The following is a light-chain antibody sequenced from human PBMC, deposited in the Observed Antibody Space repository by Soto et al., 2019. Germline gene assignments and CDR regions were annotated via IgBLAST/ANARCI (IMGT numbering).Light chain of an antibody. J-gene: IGLJ1*01. CDR2: ENS. V-gene: IGLV1-51*02. CDR3: GTWDSSLIAL. Sequence: QSVLTQPPSVSAAPGQKVTISCSGNSSNIGSNDVSWYQQLPGKAPKLLIYENSQRPSGTPDRFSGSKSGTSATLGITGLQTGDEADNYCGTWDSSLIALFGTGTKVTVL. CDR1: SSNIGSND.